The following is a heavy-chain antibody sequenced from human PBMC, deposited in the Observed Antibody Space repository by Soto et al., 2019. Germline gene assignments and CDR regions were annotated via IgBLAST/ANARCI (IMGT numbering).Heavy chain of an antibody. CDR1: GFTFSSYA. D-gene: IGHD3-3*01. CDR3: AKPALLTILIHNFDY. CDR2: ISGSGGST. J-gene: IGHJ4*02. V-gene: IGHV3-23*01. Sequence: GSLRLSCAASGFTFSSYAMSWVRQAPGKGLEWVSAISGSGGSTYYAGSVKGRFTISRDNSKNTLYLQMNSLRAEDTAVYYCAKPALLTILIHNFDYWGQGTLVTVYS.